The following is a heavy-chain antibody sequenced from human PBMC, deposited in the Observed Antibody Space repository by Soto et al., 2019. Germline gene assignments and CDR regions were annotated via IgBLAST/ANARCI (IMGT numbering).Heavy chain of an antibody. V-gene: IGHV3-15*01. J-gene: IGHJ4*02. CDR3: TTAHPRGPDY. Sequence: GGSLRLSCAASGFTFSNAWMNWVRQAPGKGLEWVGQIRSKTDGGTIFYPAPVKGRFIISRDDSTNTLYLQMNSLNTDDTAVYYCTTAHPRGPDYWGQGTLVTVSS. CDR2: IRSKTDGGTI. CDR1: GFTFSNAW. D-gene: IGHD5-12*01.